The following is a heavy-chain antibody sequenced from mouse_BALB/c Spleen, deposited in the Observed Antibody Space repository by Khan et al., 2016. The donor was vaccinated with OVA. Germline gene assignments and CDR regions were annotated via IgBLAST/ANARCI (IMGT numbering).Heavy chain of an antibody. CDR1: GYSITSDSA. V-gene: IGHV3-2*02. D-gene: IGHD3-1*01. Sequence: EVQLVESGPGLVKPSQSLSLTCTVTGYSITSDSAWNWIRQFPGNKLEWMGYIDYSGRANYNPSLKSRISITRDTSKNQFFLQLNSVTTEDTATYDCARGLRYFDYWGQVTTLTVSS. CDR3: ARGLRYFDY. J-gene: IGHJ2*01. CDR2: IDYSGRA.